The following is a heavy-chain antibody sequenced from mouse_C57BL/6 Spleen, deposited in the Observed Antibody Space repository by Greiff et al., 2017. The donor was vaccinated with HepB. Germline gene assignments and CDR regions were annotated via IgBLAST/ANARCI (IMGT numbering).Heavy chain of an antibody. CDR1: GFTFSDYG. D-gene: IGHD3-1*01. CDR2: ISSGSSTI. CDR3: ARPGPFYYYAMDY. J-gene: IGHJ4*01. Sequence: EVHLVESGGGLVKPGGSLKLSCAASGFTFSDYGMHWVRQAPEKGLEWVAYISSGSSTIYYADTVKGRFTISRDNAKNTLFLQMTSLRSEDTAMYYCARPGPFYYYAMDYWGQGTSVTVSS. V-gene: IGHV5-17*01.